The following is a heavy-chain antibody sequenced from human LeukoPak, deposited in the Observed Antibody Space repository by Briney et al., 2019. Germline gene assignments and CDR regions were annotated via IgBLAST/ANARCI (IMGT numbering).Heavy chain of an antibody. J-gene: IGHJ6*02. CDR1: GYTLTGLS. CDR3: ATDTPNANQQLGRYYYGMDV. CDR2: FDPEDGET. Sequence: ASVKVSCKVSGYTLTGLSMHCVRQAPGKGLEWMGGFDPEDGETIYAQKFQGRVTMTEDTSTDTAYVELSSLRSEDTAVYYCATDTPNANQQLGRYYYGMDVWGQGTTVTVSS. V-gene: IGHV1-24*01. D-gene: IGHD6-13*01.